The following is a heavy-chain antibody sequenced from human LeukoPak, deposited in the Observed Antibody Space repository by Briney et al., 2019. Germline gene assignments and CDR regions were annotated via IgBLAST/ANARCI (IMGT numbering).Heavy chain of an antibody. Sequence: PGRSLRLSCAASGFTFQNFAMHWVRQGPGKGLEWVSGINWNSQSIGYADSVKGRFTISRDNANNLLFLQMNGLRADDMAFYFCAKVQLPYGDYEGGGAFDIWGQGTLVTVSS. CDR1: GFTFQNFA. CDR3: AKVQLPYGDYEGGGAFDI. CDR2: INWNSQSI. D-gene: IGHD5-12*01. V-gene: IGHV3-9*03. J-gene: IGHJ3*02.